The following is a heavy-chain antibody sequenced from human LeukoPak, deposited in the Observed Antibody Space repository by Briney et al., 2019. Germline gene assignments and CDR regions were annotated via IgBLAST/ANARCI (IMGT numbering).Heavy chain of an antibody. CDR1: GFTFSNYW. CDR2: IKEDGSEK. J-gene: IGHJ6*03. D-gene: IGHD2-15*01. V-gene: IGHV3-7*01. Sequence: GGSLRLSCAASGFTFSNYWMTWVRQAPGKGLEWVANIKEDGSEKYYVDSVRGRFTLSRENTKNLLHLQMNSLRAEDTAVYYCAKNGDRGAYCSGGSCYPYYYYYMDVWGKGTTVTISS. CDR3: AKNGDRGAYCSGGSCYPYYYYYMDV.